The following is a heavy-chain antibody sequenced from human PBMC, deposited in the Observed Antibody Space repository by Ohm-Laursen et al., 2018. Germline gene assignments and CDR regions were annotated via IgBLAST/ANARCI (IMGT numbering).Heavy chain of an antibody. CDR3: ASLSNDSDY. V-gene: IGHV3-48*03. Sequence: GSLRLSCSASGFTFSSYEMNWVRQAPGKGLEWVSYISSSGSTIYYADSLKGRFTTSRDNAKNSLYLQMNSLRAEDTAVYYCASLSNDSDYWGQGTLVTVSS. CDR1: GFTFSSYE. CDR2: ISSSGSTI. D-gene: IGHD3-16*01. J-gene: IGHJ4*02.